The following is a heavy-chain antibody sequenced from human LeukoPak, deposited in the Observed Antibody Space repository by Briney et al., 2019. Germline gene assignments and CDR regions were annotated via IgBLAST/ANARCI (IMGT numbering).Heavy chain of an antibody. CDR3: AKGYCSSTNCKESFFDY. V-gene: IGHV3-23*01. CDR1: GFTSRSYW. CDR2: ISASGGST. J-gene: IGHJ4*02. D-gene: IGHD2-2*01. Sequence: GGSLRLSCAASGFTSRSYWMNWVRQAPGKGLEWVSTISASGGSTYYFVKGRFTISRDNSKNTLYLQMNSLRAEDTAVYYCAKGYCSSTNCKESFFDYWGQGTLVTVPS.